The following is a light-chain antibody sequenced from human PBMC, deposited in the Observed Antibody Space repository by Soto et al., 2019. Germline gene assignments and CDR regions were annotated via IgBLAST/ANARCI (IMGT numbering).Light chain of an antibody. J-gene: IGKJ2*01. Sequence: EIVLTQSPGTLSLSPGERATLSCRASQSVNNNYLAWYQQKPGQAPRLLIYDASTRATGISDRFSGSGSGTDFTLTISRLEPEDVGVFYCHLYNRSPYNFGQGTKLEIK. CDR1: QSVNNNY. CDR3: HLYNRSPYN. V-gene: IGKV3-20*01. CDR2: DAS.